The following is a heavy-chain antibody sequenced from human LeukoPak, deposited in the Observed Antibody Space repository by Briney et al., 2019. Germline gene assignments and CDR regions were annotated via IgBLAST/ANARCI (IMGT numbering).Heavy chain of an antibody. CDR1: GGTFSSYA. J-gene: IGHJ4*02. V-gene: IGHV1-69*04. D-gene: IGHD5-12*01. CDR3: ARDGGGYSGYDSFDY. Sequence: GASVKVSCKAPGGTFSSYAISWVRQAPGQGLEWMGRIIPILGIANYAQKFQGRVTITADKSTSTAYVELSSLRSEDTAVYYCARDGGGYSGYDSFDYWGQGTLVTISS. CDR2: IIPILGIA.